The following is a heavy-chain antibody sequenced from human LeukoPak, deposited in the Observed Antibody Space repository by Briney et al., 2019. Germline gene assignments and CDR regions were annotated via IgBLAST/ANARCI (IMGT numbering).Heavy chain of an antibody. D-gene: IGHD3-3*01. CDR3: AREYYDFWSGYPQYYFDY. CDR2: ISSSGSTI. V-gene: IGHV3-11*04. Sequence: GGSLRLSCAASGFTFSDYYMSWIRQAPGKGLEWVSYISSSGSTIYYADSVKGRFTISRDNAKNSLYLQMNSLRAEDTAVYYCAREYYDFWSGYPQYYFDYWGQGTLVTVSS. J-gene: IGHJ4*02. CDR1: GFTFSDYY.